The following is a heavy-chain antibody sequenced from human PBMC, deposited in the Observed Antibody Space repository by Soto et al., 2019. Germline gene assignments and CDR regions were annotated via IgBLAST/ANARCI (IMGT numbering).Heavy chain of an antibody. V-gene: IGHV1-18*04. CDR2: ISAHNGKT. CDR3: ASGAYYDSSGYLSSFDY. J-gene: IGHJ4*02. D-gene: IGHD3-22*01. CDR1: GYIFTSYG. Sequence: GASVKVSCKASGYIFTSYGISWVRQAPGQGLEWMGWISAHNGKTNYAQKVQGRVTMTTDTSTSTAYMELRSLRSDDTAVYYCASGAYYDSSGYLSSFDYWGQGTLVTVSS.